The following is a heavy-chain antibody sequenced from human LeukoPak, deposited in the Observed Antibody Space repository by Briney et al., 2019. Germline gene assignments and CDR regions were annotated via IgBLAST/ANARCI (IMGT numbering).Heavy chain of an antibody. Sequence: GGSLRLSCAASGFTFDDYAMHWVRQAPGKGLEWVSGISWNGGSIGYADSVKGRFTISRDNAKNSLYLQMNSLRAEDTALYYCAKGGSSTMPYNWFDPWGQGTLVTVSS. J-gene: IGHJ5*02. CDR2: ISWNGGSI. CDR3: AKGGSSTMPYNWFDP. D-gene: IGHD5/OR15-5a*01. V-gene: IGHV3-9*01. CDR1: GFTFDDYA.